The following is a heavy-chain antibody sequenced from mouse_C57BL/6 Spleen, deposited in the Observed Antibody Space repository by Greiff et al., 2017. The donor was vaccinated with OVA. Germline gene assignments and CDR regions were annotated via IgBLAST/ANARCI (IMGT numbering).Heavy chain of an antibody. CDR1: GYAFSSSW. J-gene: IGHJ2*01. Sequence: QVQLQQSGPELVKPGASVKISCKASGYAFSSSWMNWVKQRPGKGLEWIGRIYPGDGDTNYNGKFKGKATLTADKSSSTAYMQLSSLTSEDSAVYFCARVRDYYYYWGQGTTLTVSS. CDR3: ARVRDYYYY. CDR2: IYPGDGDT. V-gene: IGHV1-82*01.